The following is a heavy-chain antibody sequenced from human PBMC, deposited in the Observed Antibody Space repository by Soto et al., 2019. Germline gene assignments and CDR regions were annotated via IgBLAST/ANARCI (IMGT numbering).Heavy chain of an antibody. CDR1: GGSISSSSYY. CDR3: ASLLSSGPPPTY. CDR2: IYYSGST. Sequence: SETLSLSCTVAGGSISSSSYYWGWIRQPPGKGLEWIGSIYYSGSTYYNPSLKSRVTISVDTSKNQFSLKLSSVTAADTAVYYCASLLSSGPPPTYRGQGTLVTVSS. V-gene: IGHV4-39*01. J-gene: IGHJ4*02. D-gene: IGHD3-22*01.